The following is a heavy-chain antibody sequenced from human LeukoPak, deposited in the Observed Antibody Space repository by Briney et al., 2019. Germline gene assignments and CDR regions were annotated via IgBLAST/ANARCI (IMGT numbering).Heavy chain of an antibody. CDR3: ARALYDFWSGYWDY. CDR2: ISSSGSTI. D-gene: IGHD3-3*01. CDR1: GFTFSSYE. Sequence: GGSLRLSCAASGFTFSSYEMNWVRQAPGKGLEWVSYISSSGSTIYYADSVKGRFTISRDNAKNSLYLRMNSLRAEDTAVYYCARALYDFWSGYWDYWGQGTLVTVSS. J-gene: IGHJ4*02. V-gene: IGHV3-48*03.